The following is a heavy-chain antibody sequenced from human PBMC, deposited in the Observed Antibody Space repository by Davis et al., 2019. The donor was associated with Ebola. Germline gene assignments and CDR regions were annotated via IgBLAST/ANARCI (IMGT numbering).Heavy chain of an antibody. CDR3: ARVNAATGYSRFDS. D-gene: IGHD3-9*01. CDR2: INWNGASS. CDR1: GFTFDDYA. Sequence: GGSLRLSCAASGFTFDDYAMTWVRQAPGKGLEWVSGINWNGASSGYADSVKGRFTISRDNVKNSLYLRMNSLRVEDTALYHCARVNAATGYSRFDSWGQGTLVTVSS. V-gene: IGHV3-20*01. J-gene: IGHJ5*01.